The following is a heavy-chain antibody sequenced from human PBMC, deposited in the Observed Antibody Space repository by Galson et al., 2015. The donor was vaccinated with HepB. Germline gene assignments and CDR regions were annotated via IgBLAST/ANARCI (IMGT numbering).Heavy chain of an antibody. CDR2: ISSSSSYT. CDR1: GFTFSDYY. D-gene: IGHD6-13*01. Sequence: SLRLSCAASGFTFSDYYMSWIRQAPGKGLEWVSCISSSSSYTNYADSVKGRFTISRDNAKNSLYLQMNSLRAEDTAVYYCARDRPSSSWTRIGYYGMDVWGQGTTVTVSS. V-gene: IGHV3-11*05. J-gene: IGHJ6*02. CDR3: ARDRPSSSWTRIGYYGMDV.